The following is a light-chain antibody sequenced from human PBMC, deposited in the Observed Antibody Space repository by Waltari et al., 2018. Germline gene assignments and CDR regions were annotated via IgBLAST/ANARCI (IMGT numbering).Light chain of an antibody. CDR1: QSINSY. CDR3: QQSYRTAALT. CDR2: AAS. J-gene: IGKJ4*01. Sequence: DIQMTQSPSSLSASVGDRVTTTCRASQSINSYLIWYQQKPGKAPKLLIYAASNLQSGVPSRFSGSESGTDFTLTISSLQPEDFATYYCQQSYRTAALTFGGGTKVEIK. V-gene: IGKV1-39*01.